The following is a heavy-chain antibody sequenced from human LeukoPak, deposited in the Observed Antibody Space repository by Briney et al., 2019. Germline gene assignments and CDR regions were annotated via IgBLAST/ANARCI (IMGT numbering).Heavy chain of an antibody. CDR2: FYSGGST. Sequence: GGSLRLSCAASGFNVSSNYMSWVRQAPGKGLEWVSVFYSGGSTYYADSVKGRFTIARDNSKNTLYLQMSGLRAEDTAVYYCAKRLLVGTTVRPYFDYWGQGTPVTVSS. D-gene: IGHD1-26*01. CDR3: AKRLLVGTTVRPYFDY. J-gene: IGHJ4*02. CDR1: GFNVSSNY. V-gene: IGHV3-53*01.